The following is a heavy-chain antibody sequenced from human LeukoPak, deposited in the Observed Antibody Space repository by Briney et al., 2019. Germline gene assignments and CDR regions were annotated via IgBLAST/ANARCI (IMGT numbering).Heavy chain of an antibody. V-gene: IGHV4-30-4*07. Sequence: SQTLSLTCAVSGGSISSGGYSWSWIRQPPGKGLEWIRYIYYSGSTNYNPSLKSRVTISVDTSKNQFSLKLSSVTAADTAVYYCARHMGGYDAFDYWGQGTLVTVSS. CDR3: ARHMGGYDAFDY. D-gene: IGHD5-12*01. J-gene: IGHJ4*02. CDR1: GGSISSGGYS. CDR2: IYYSGST.